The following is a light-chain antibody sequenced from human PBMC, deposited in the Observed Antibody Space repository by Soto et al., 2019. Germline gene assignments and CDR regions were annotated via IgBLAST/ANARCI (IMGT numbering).Light chain of an antibody. J-gene: IGKJ1*01. CDR1: QSISSW. Sequence: DIQMTQSPSTLSASVGDRVTITCRASQSISSWLAWYHQKPGKAPKLLIYKASSLESGVPSRFSGSGSGTEFTLTISSLQRDDFATYYCQQYNDYPWTFGQGTKVEIK. V-gene: IGKV1-5*03. CDR3: QQYNDYPWT. CDR2: KAS.